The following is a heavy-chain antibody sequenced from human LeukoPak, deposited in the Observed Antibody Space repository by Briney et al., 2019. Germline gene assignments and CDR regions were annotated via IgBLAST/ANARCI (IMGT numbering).Heavy chain of an antibody. CDR2: ISSSSSYI. V-gene: IGHV3-21*04. CDR3: ARDYCSSTSCHFDY. CDR1: GFTFSSYS. J-gene: IGHJ4*02. Sequence: GGSLRLSCAASGFTFSSYSMNWVRQAPGKGLEWVSSISSSSSYIYYADPVKGRFTISRDNAKNSLYLQMNSLRAEDTAVYYCARDYCSSTSCHFDYWGQGTLVTVSS. D-gene: IGHD2-2*01.